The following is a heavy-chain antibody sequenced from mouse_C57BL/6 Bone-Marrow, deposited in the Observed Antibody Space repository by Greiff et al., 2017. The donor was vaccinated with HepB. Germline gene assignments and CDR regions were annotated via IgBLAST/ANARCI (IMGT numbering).Heavy chain of an antibody. Sequence: VQLQQSGPELVKPGASVKMSCKASGYTFTDYNMHWVKQSHGKSLEWIGYINPNNGGTRYNQKFKGKATLTVNKASSTAYMELRSLTSEDSAVYYCARWHYGSRAWFAYWGQGTLVTVSA. CDR3: ARWHYGSRAWFAY. D-gene: IGHD1-1*01. V-gene: IGHV1-22*01. CDR1: GYTFTDYN. J-gene: IGHJ3*01. CDR2: INPNNGGT.